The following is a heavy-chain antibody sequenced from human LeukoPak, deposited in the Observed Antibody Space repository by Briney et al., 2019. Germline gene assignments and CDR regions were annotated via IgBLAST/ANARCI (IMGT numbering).Heavy chain of an antibody. D-gene: IGHD5-12*01. J-gene: IGHJ6*03. Sequence: SETLSLTCTVSGGSFSSYYWGWIRQPPGKGLEWIGSIYYSGSTYYNPSLKSRVTISVDTSKNRFSLKLSSVTAADTAVYYCARANRGYSGYDPFRDYYYYYMDVWGKGTTVTVSS. CDR1: GGSFSSYY. V-gene: IGHV4-39*07. CDR2: IYYSGST. CDR3: ARANRGYSGYDPFRDYYYYYMDV.